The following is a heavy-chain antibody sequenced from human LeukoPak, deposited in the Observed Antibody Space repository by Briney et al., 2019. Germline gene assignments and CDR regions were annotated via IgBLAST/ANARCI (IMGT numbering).Heavy chain of an antibody. CDR3: ATIAAAFDAFDI. D-gene: IGHD6-13*01. V-gene: IGHV3-11*01. CDR2: ISSSGSTI. CDR1: GFTFSDYY. J-gene: IGHJ3*02. Sequence: GGPLRLSCAASGFTFSDYYMSWIRQAPGKGLEWVSYISSSGSTIYYADSVKGRFTISRDNAKNSLYLQMNSLRAEDTAVYYCATIAAAFDAFDIWGQGTMVTVSS.